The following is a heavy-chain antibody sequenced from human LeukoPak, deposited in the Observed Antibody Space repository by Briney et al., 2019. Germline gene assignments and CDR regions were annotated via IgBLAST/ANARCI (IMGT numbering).Heavy chain of an antibody. J-gene: IGHJ4*02. CDR1: GFTFSSYA. D-gene: IGHD3-9*01. CDR2: ISYDGSNK. Sequence: SGGSLRLSCAASGFTFSSYAMHWVRQAPGKGLEWVAVISYDGSNKYYADSVKGRFTISRDNSKNTLYLQMNSPRAEDTAVYDCARGTLGGRYFDWLFTQFDYWGQGTLVTVSS. V-gene: IGHV3-30-3*01. CDR3: ARGTLGGRYFDWLFTQFDY.